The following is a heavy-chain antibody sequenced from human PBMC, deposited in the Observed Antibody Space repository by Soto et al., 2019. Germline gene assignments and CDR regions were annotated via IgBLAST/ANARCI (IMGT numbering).Heavy chain of an antibody. CDR3: ARDPSYDLGIGGMDV. CDR2: IWYDGSNK. CDR1: GFTFSSYG. V-gene: IGHV3-33*01. J-gene: IGHJ6*02. D-gene: IGHD3-3*01. Sequence: PGGSLRLSCAASGFTFSSYGMHWVRQAPGKGLEWVAVIWYDGSNKYYADSVKGRFTISRDNSKNTLYLQMNSLRAEDTAVYYCARDPSYDLGIGGMDVWGQGTTVTVSS.